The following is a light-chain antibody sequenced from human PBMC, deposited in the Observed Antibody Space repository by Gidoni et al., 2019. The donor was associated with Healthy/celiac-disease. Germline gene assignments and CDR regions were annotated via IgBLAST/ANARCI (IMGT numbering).Light chain of an antibody. CDR2: AAS. J-gene: IGKJ4*01. CDR1: QSISSY. CDR3: QQSYSTWALT. V-gene: IGKV1-39*01. Sequence: DIQMTQSPSSLSASVGDRVTITCRASQSISSYLNWYQQKPGKAHKLLIYAASSLQSGVPSRFSGSGSGTDFTLTISSLQPEDFATYYCQQSYSTWALTFGGGTKVEIQ.